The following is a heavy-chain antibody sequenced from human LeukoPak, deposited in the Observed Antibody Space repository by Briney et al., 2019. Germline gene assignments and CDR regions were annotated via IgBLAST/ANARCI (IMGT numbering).Heavy chain of an antibody. J-gene: IGHJ4*02. CDR3: VKDSEATFDY. CDR1: GLIFSNYD. V-gene: IGHV3-48*03. CDR2: ISSSGSSI. Sequence: GGSLRLSCAASGLIFSNYDMNWVRQAPGKGLEWISYISSSGSSIYYADSVKGRFTISRDNAKRSLYLQMNSLRAEDTAVYYCVKDSEATFDYWGQGTLVTVSS.